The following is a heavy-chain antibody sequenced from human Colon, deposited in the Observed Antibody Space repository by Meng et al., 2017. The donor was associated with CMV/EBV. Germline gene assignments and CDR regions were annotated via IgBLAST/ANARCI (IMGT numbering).Heavy chain of an antibody. Sequence: QVQRVQAGAGVKEPGASVKGSCKTSGSTFSDYYMHWVRQAPGQGLEWMGWIRSDGSATNYAQKFRGRVTMTRDASVSTAYMELSGLTSDDTAVYFCVRSSGWSLFDYWGPGALVTVSS. CDR2: IRSDGSAT. V-gene: IGHV1-2*02. J-gene: IGHJ4*02. CDR3: VRSSGWSLFDY. D-gene: IGHD6-19*01. CDR1: GSTFSDYY.